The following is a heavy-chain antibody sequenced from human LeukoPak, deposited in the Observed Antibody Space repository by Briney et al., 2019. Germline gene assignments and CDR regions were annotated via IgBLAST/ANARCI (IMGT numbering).Heavy chain of an antibody. J-gene: IGHJ4*02. CDR1: GFTFSSYA. CDR2: ISYDGSNK. D-gene: IGHD1-26*01. CDR3: ARDSAVGATFSDY. V-gene: IGHV3-30-3*01. Sequence: GGSLRLSCAASGFTFSSYAMHWVRQAPGKGLEWVAVISYDGSNKYYADSVKGRFTISRDNSKNTLYLQMNSLRAEDTAVYYCARDSAVGATFSDYWGQGTLVTVSS.